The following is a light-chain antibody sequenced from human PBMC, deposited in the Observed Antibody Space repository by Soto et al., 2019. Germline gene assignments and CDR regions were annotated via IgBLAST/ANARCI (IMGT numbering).Light chain of an antibody. CDR3: QQYYRWPPIT. CDR2: DAS. CDR1: QSVSSSY. Sequence: IWLTPAPGTPSLSPGGRATLSCGASQSVSSSYLAWYQQKPGLAPRLLIYDASSRATGIPDRFSGSGSGTDFTLTISRLEPEDFAVYYCQQYYRWPPITFGQGTRLEIK. V-gene: IGKV3D-20*01. J-gene: IGKJ5*01.